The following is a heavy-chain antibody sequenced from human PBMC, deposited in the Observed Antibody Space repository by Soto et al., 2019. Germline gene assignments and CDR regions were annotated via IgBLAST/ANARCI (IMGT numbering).Heavy chain of an antibody. V-gene: IGHV4-59*01. Sequence: QVQLQESGPGLVKPSETLSLTCTVSGGSISSYYWSWIRQPPGKGLEWIGYIHHSGSTNYNPSLRSRVTRAVGAIQNQFSLKVSSVAAGDTVVYYCARDRGVRGVIIGAVYYYGMGVWGQGTTVPVPS. CDR1: GGSISSYY. D-gene: IGHD3-10*01. J-gene: IGHJ6*02. CDR2: IHHSGST. CDR3: ARDRGVRGVIIGAVYYYGMGV.